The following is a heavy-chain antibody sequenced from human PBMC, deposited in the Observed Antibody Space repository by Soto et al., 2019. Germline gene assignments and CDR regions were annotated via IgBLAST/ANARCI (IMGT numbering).Heavy chain of an antibody. CDR1: GGTFSSYA. J-gene: IGHJ6*02. V-gene: IGHV1-69*06. CDR2: IIPIFGTA. Sequence: SVKVSCKASGGTFSSYAISWVRQAPGQGLEWMGGIIPIFGTANYAQKFQGRVTITANKSTSTAYMELSSLRSEDTAVYYCASSGYSYVGDYYYGMDVWGQGTTVTVSS. D-gene: IGHD5-18*01. CDR3: ASSGYSYVGDYYYGMDV.